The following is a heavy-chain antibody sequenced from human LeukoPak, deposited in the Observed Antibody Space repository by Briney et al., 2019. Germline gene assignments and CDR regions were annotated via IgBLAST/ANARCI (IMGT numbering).Heavy chain of an antibody. D-gene: IGHD6-19*01. J-gene: IGHJ4*02. CDR1: GFTFSSYS. CDR2: INDRGGYT. CDR3: AREGDRGIEVADYFDH. V-gene: IGHV3-23*01. Sequence: PGGSLRLSCVVSGFTFSSYSMAWVRQAPGKGLEWVSVINDRGGYTVYADSVKGRLTISRDNFENTLYLQMNSLRAEDTAVYYCAREGDRGIEVADYFDHWGQGTLVTVSS.